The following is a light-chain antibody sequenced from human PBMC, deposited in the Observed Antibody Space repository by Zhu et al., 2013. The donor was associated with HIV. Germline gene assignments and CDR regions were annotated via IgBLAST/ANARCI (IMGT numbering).Light chain of an antibody. V-gene: IGKV1-39*01. J-gene: IGKJ4*01. CDR2: AAS. CDR3: QQFNSYPLT. CDR1: QSISSF. Sequence: TQSPSSLSASVGDRVTITCRASQSISSFLNWYQQKPGKAPKVLIYAASSLHGGVPSRFSGSGSGTDFTLTISSLQPEDVATYYCQQFNSYPLTFGGGTKVEIK.